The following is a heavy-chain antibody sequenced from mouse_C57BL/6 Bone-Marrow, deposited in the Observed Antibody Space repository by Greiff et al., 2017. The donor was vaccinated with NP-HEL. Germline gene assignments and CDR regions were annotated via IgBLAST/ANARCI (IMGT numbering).Heavy chain of an antibody. CDR1: GFTFSDYG. Sequence: EVQWVESGGGLVKPGGSLKLSCAASGFTFSDYGMHWVRQAPEKGLEWVAYISSGSSTIYYADTVKGRFTISRDNAKNTLFLQMTSLRSEDTAMYYCADYYGSPYAMDYWGQGTSVTVSS. J-gene: IGHJ4*01. CDR3: ADYYGSPYAMDY. CDR2: ISSGSSTI. D-gene: IGHD1-1*01. V-gene: IGHV5-17*01.